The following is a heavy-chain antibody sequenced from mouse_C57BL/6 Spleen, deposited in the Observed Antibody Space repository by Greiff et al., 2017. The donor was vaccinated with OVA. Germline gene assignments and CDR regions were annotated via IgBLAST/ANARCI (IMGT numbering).Heavy chain of an antibody. V-gene: IGHV1-82*01. CDR2: IYPGDGDT. CDR1: GYAFSSSW. Sequence: QVQLQQSGPELVKPGASVKISCKASGYAFSSSWMNWVKQRPGKGLEWIGRIYPGDGDTNYNGKFKGKATLTADKSSSTAYMQLSSLTSEDSAVYFGARSSWDYFDVWGTGTTVTVSS. CDR3: ARSSWDYFDV. D-gene: IGHD4-1*01. J-gene: IGHJ1*03.